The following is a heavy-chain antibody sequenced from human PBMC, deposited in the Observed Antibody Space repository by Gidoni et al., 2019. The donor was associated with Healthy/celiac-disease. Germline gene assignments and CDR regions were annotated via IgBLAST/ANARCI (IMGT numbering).Heavy chain of an antibody. V-gene: IGHV1-18*01. J-gene: IGHJ4*02. D-gene: IGHD3-3*01. CDR3: ARYLVFGVVIQVGYFDY. CDR2: ISAYNGNT. CDR1: GYTFTRYG. Sequence: QVQLVQSGAEVKKPGASVKVSCKASGYTFTRYGISWVRQASGQGLEWMGWISAYNGNTNYAQKLQDRVTMTTDTSTSTAYMELRSLRSDDTAVYYCARYLVFGVVIQVGYFDYWGQGTLVTVSS.